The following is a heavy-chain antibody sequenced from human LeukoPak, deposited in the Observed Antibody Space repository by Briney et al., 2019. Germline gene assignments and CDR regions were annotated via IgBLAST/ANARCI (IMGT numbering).Heavy chain of an antibody. D-gene: IGHD6-13*01. CDR1: GYTFTGYY. CDR2: INPSSGGT. Sequence: ASVKVSCKASGYTFTGYYMHWVRQAPGQGLEWMGWINPSSGGTNYAQKFQGRVTMTRDTSISTAYMELSRLRSDDTAVYYCARTAPIAAAGTGWFDPWGQGTLVTVSS. J-gene: IGHJ5*02. CDR3: ARTAPIAAAGTGWFDP. V-gene: IGHV1-2*02.